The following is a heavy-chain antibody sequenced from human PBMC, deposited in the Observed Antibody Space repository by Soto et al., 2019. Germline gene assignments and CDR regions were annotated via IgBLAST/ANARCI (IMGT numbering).Heavy chain of an antibody. CDR2: IKSKTDGGTT. Sequence: PGGSLRLSCAASGFTFSNAWMSWVRQAPGKGLEWVGRIKSKTDGGTTDYAAPVKGRFTISRDDSKNTLYLQMNSLKTEDTAVYYCTTVKGSRWLGQNYYYYYGMDVWGQGTTVTVSS. CDR3: TTVKGSRWLGQNYYYYYGMDV. D-gene: IGHD6-19*01. CDR1: GFTFSNAW. V-gene: IGHV3-15*01. J-gene: IGHJ6*02.